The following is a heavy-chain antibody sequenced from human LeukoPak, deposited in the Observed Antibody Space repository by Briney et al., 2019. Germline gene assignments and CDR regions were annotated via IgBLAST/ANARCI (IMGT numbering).Heavy chain of an antibody. CDR1: GYSFTSYW. CDR2: IYPGDSDT. V-gene: IGHV5-51*01. J-gene: IGHJ5*02. D-gene: IGHD4-17*01. Sequence: NRGESLKISCKGSGYSFTSYWIGWVRQMPGKGLEWMGLIYPGDSDTIYSPSFQGQVTISADRSISTAYLQWSSLKASDTAMYYCARRSHNDYGDYVRWFDPWGQGTLVTVSS. CDR3: ARRSHNDYGDYVRWFDP.